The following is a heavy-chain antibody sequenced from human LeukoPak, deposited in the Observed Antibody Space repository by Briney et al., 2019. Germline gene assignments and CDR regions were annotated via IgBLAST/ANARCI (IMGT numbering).Heavy chain of an antibody. J-gene: IGHJ4*02. CDR2: ISSNGGST. D-gene: IGHD3-22*01. CDR3: VTSGYYYYFDY. Sequence: GGSLRLSCAASGFTFSSYAMHWVRQAPGKGLEYVSAISSNGGSTYYANSVKGRFTISRDNSKNTLYLQMRSLRAEDTAVYYCVTSGYYYYFDYWGQGTLVTVSS. V-gene: IGHV3-64*01. CDR1: GFTFSSYA.